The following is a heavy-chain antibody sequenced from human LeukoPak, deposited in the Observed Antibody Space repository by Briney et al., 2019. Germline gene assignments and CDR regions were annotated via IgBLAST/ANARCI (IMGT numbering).Heavy chain of an antibody. Sequence: GGSLRLSCAASGFSFSSSWMSWVRQAPGKGLEWVAHINQDGSENDYVDSVKGRFTISRDNAKNSLYLQMNSLRAEDTAVYYCAGSSGWSLDYWGQGTLVTVSS. CDR2: INQDGSEN. D-gene: IGHD6-19*01. CDR1: GFSFSSSW. CDR3: AGSSGWSLDY. J-gene: IGHJ4*02. V-gene: IGHV3-7*01.